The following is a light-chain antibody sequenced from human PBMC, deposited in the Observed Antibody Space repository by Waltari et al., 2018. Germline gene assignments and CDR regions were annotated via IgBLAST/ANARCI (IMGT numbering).Light chain of an antibody. CDR2: DVK. V-gene: IGLV2-14*03. J-gene: IGLJ2*01. Sequence: QSVLTQPASVSGSPGQSITISCTGTRGDVGGYDYVSWYQQQPGKAPKLMIYDVKNRPSGVLNRVSGSKSGDPASLTISGLQAEDEADYYCSSYAVTATLLFGGGTTLTVL. CDR1: RGDVGGYDY. CDR3: SSYAVTATLL.